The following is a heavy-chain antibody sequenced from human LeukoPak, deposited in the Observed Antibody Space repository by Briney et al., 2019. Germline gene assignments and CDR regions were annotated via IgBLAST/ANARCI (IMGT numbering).Heavy chain of an antibody. V-gene: IGHV3-43*02. CDR2: ISGDGGST. J-gene: IGHJ3*02. D-gene: IGHD3-22*01. Sequence: GGSLRLSCAASGFTFDDYAMHWVRQAPGKGLEWVSLISGDGGSTYYADSVKGRLTISRDNSKNSLYLQMNSLRTEDTALYYCAKVGYYYDSSGPSEDAFDIWGQGTMVTVSS. CDR1: GFTFDDYA. CDR3: AKVGYYYDSSGPSEDAFDI.